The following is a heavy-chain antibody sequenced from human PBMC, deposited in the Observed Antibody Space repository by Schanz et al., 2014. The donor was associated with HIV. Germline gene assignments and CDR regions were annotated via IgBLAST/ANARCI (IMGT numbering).Heavy chain of an antibody. V-gene: IGHV3-23*04. CDR3: EKDLLSRYCSGGSCYSSY. J-gene: IGHJ4*02. CDR2: ISGSGDIT. D-gene: IGHD2-15*01. Sequence: EVQLVESGGGVVQPGRSLRLSCAASGFTFSSYVMSWIRQAPGKGLEWVSAISGSGDITYYADSVKGRFTISRDNSKNTVYLQMDSLRAEDTAVYYCEKDLLSRYCSGGSCYSSYWGQGTLVTVSS. CDR1: GFTFSSYV.